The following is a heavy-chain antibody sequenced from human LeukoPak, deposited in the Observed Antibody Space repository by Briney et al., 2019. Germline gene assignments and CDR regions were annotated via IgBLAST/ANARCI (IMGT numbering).Heavy chain of an antibody. CDR3: ARVGDYDDY. CDR2: IYYSGST. J-gene: IGHJ4*02. V-gene: IGHV4-39*07. Sequence: SETLSLTCTVSGGSISSSSYYWGWIRQPPGKGLEWIGSIYYSGSTYYNPSLKSRVTISVDTSKNQFSLKLSSVTAADTAVYYCARVGDYDDYWGQGTLVTVSS. CDR1: GGSISSSSYY.